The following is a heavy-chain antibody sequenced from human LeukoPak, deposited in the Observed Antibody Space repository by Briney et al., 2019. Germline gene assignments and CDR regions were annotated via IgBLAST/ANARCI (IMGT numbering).Heavy chain of an antibody. Sequence: GEPLRISCKGSGYTFTSYWITWVRQMPGKGLEWMGRIDPSDSYTNYSPSFQGHVTISADKSISTAYLQWSSLKASDTAMHYCARGYSGYDAVDYWGQGTLVTVSS. CDR2: IDPSDSYT. CDR3: ARGYSGYDAVDY. D-gene: IGHD5-12*01. V-gene: IGHV5-10-1*01. CDR1: GYTFTSYW. J-gene: IGHJ4*02.